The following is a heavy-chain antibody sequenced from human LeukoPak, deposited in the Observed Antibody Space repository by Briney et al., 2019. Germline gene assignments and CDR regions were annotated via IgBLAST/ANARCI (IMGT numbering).Heavy chain of an antibody. D-gene: IGHD1-26*01. CDR1: GFTFNSNY. V-gene: IGHV3-23*01. CDR3: AKDWGSGSYQPDAFDI. Sequence: GGSLRLSCAASGFTFNSNYMSWVRQAPGKGLEWVSTISGSGGSTYYADSVKGRFTISRDNSKNTLYLQMNSLRAEDTAVYYCAKDWGSGSYQPDAFDIWGQGTMVTVSS. J-gene: IGHJ3*02. CDR2: ISGSGGST.